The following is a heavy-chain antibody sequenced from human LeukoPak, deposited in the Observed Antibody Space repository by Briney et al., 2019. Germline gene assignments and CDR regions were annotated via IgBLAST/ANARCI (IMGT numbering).Heavy chain of an antibody. CDR2: IKQDGSEK. J-gene: IGHJ6*03. Sequence: PGGSLRLSCAASGFTFSSYWMSWVRQAPGKGLEWVANIKQDGSEKYYVDSVKGRFTISRDNAKNSLYLQMNSLRAEDTAVYYCARAMVTSCYLCDHYYYMDVWGKGTTVTISS. D-gene: IGHD2-2*01. CDR1: GFTFSSYW. V-gene: IGHV3-7*01. CDR3: ARAMVTSCYLCDHYYYMDV.